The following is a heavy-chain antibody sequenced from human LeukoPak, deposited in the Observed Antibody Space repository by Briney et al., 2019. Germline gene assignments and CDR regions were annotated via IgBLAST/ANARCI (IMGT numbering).Heavy chain of an antibody. J-gene: IGHJ5*02. CDR2: INPNSGGT. Sequence: ASVKVSCKASGYTFTGYYMHWVRPAPGQGLEWMGWINPNSGGTNYAQKFQGRVTMTRDTSISTAYMELGGLRSDDTAVYYCARANMVRGVGLFFDRNWFDPWGQGTLVTVSS. D-gene: IGHD3-10*01. V-gene: IGHV1-2*02. CDR3: ARANMVRGVGLFFDRNWFDP. CDR1: GYTFTGYY.